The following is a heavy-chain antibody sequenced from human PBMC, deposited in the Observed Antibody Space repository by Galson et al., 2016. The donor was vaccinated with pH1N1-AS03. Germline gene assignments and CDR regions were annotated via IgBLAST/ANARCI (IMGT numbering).Heavy chain of an antibody. Sequence: LSLTCSVSGASVSHYASYWGWIRQAPGKGLEWIATVSARGTTYHNRSLDSRLTISLDTSKNHFSLTLTSVTAADTAMYYCARDRRDCSGGSCSQDGWFDPWGQGTLVVVSS. CDR1: GASVSHYASY. V-gene: IGHV4-39*07. CDR2: VSARGTT. J-gene: IGHJ5*02. CDR3: ARDRRDCSGGSCSQDGWFDP. D-gene: IGHD2-15*01.